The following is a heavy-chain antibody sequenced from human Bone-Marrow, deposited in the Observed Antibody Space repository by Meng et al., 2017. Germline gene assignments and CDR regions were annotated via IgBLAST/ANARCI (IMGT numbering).Heavy chain of an antibody. CDR3: ARQKFSYGLGPPAY. CDR2: INHRGST. Sequence: QVQTQESGAGLLKPSEILSRTCGVYGGSFRGYFWAWIRQPPGKGLEWIGEINHRGSTNYNPSLKSRVTISVDTSKSQVSLNLSSVTAADTAVYYCARQKFSYGLGPPAYWGQGTLVTVSS. D-gene: IGHD5-18*01. V-gene: IGHV4-34*01. CDR1: GGSFRGYF. J-gene: IGHJ4*02.